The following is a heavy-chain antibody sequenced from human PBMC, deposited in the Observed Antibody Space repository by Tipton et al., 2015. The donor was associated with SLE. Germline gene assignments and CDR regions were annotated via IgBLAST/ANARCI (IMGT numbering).Heavy chain of an antibody. J-gene: IGHJ3*02. D-gene: IGHD3-3*01. V-gene: IGHV4-39*07. CDR1: GDSISSSSYY. Sequence: LRLSCTVSGDSISSSSYYWGWIRQPPGKGLEWIGSMYYSGSTYYNPSLKSRVTISVDTSKNQFSLKLRSVTAADTAVYYCARDGPYYDFWSGMGAFDIWGQGTMVPVSS. CDR2: MYYSGST. CDR3: ARDGPYYDFWSGMGAFDI.